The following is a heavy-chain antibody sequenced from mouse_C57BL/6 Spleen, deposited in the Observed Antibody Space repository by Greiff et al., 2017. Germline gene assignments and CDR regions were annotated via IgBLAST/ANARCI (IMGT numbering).Heavy chain of an antibody. D-gene: IGHD1-1*01. J-gene: IGHJ4*01. CDR3: ARVRGSSYDYYAMDY. Sequence: ESGPGLVKPSQSLSLTCSVTGYSITSGYYWNWIRQFPGNKLEWMGYISYDGSNNYNPSLKNRISITRDTSKNQFFLKLNSVTTEDTATYYCARVRGSSYDYYAMDYWGQGTSVTVSA. CDR1: GYSITSGYY. CDR2: ISYDGSN. V-gene: IGHV3-6*01.